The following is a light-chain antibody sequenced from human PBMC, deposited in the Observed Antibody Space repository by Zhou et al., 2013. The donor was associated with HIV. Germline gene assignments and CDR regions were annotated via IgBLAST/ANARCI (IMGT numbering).Light chain of an antibody. CDR1: QSVDNH. Sequence: ERVMTQFPATLSVSPGDGATPSCRASQSVDNHLAWYQQKPGQAPRLLIYGASTRATGVPARFRGNGSETEFSLIISSLQSEDFAVYYCQQYNNWPRTFGQGTKVEIK. J-gene: IGKJ1*01. V-gene: IGKV3-15*01. CDR3: QQYNNWPRT. CDR2: GAS.